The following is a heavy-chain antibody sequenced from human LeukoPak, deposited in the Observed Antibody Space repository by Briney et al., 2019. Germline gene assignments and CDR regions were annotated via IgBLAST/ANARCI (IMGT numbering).Heavy chain of an antibody. Sequence: PSETLSLTCAVYGGSLSGYYWSWIRQPPGKGLEWIGEINHSGSTNYNPSLKSRVTISVDTSKNQFSLKLSSVTAADTAVYYCARGYYYDSSGTRWPEDYWGQGTLVTVSS. V-gene: IGHV4-34*01. D-gene: IGHD3-22*01. CDR1: GGSLSGYY. CDR3: ARGYYYDSSGTRWPEDY. J-gene: IGHJ4*02. CDR2: INHSGST.